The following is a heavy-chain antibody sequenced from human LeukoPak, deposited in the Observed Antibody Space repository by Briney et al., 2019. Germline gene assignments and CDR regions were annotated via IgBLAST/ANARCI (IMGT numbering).Heavy chain of an antibody. D-gene: IGHD2-15*01. J-gene: IGHJ4*02. V-gene: IGHV1-18*01. CDR1: GYTFTSYS. CDR3: VRASYCSDGSCYSDY. CDR2: ISAYNGNT. Sequence: ASVKVSCKASGYTFTSYSISWVRQAPGQGLEWMGWISAYNGNTIYAQKVKGRVTMTTDTSTSTAYMELRSLKSDDTAVYYCVRASYCSDGSCYSDYWGQGTLVTVSS.